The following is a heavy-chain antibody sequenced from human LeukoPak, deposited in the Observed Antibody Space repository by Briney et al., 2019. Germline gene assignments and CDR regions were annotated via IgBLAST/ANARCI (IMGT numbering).Heavy chain of an antibody. J-gene: IGHJ4*02. CDR3: ARDGGLMSYYDSSGYLDY. Sequence: GGSLRLSCAASGFTFSSYAMHWVRQAPGKGLEWVAVISYDGSNKYYADSVKGRFTISRDNSKNTLYLQVNSLRAEDTAVYYCARDGGLMSYYDSSGYLDYWGQGTLVTVSS. CDR1: GFTFSSYA. D-gene: IGHD3-22*01. V-gene: IGHV3-30*04. CDR2: ISYDGSNK.